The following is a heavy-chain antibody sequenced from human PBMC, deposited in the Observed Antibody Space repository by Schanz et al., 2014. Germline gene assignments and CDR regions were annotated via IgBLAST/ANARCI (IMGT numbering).Heavy chain of an antibody. Sequence: QVQLVESGGGVVQPGRSLRLSCAASGITLSGYGLHWVRQAPGKGLEWVGFISFDGRNTGYAHSVKGRFTISRDNSKNTVNLQMNSLRAEDTAVDYWAKEKEEVAADGSFFDYWGQGTLVTVSS. J-gene: IGHJ4*02. CDR3: AKEKEEVAADGSFFDY. CDR2: ISFDGRNT. V-gene: IGHV3-30*18. CDR1: GITLSGYG. D-gene: IGHD6-13*01.